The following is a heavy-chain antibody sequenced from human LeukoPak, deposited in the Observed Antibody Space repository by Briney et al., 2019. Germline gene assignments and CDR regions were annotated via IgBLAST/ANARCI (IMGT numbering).Heavy chain of an antibody. V-gene: IGHV3-30*02. CDR1: GFTFSSYG. CDR2: IRYDGRNK. Sequence: GGSLRLSCAASGFTFSSYGMYWVRQAPGKGLEWVAFIRYDGRNKYYADSVKGRFTISRDNSKNTLYLQMNSLRADDTAVYYCAKEGGDIVVVVAAGFDSWGQGTLVTVSS. CDR3: AKEGGDIVVVVAAGFDS. J-gene: IGHJ4*02. D-gene: IGHD2-15*01.